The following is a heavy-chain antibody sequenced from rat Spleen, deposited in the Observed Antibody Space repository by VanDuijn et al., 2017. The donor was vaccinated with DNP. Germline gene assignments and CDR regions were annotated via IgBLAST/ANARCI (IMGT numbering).Heavy chain of an antibody. V-gene: IGHV5-31*01. Sequence: EVHLVESGGGPVQPGRSLKLSCVASGFIFSNYWMTWIRQAPGKGLEWVASITNTGDSTYYSDSVKGRFSLSRDNAKSTLYLQMNSLRSEDTATYYCTTASTEGFAYWGQGTLVTVS. CDR2: ITNTGDST. CDR3: TTASTEGFAY. J-gene: IGHJ3*01. CDR1: GFIFSNYW. D-gene: IGHD1-11*01.